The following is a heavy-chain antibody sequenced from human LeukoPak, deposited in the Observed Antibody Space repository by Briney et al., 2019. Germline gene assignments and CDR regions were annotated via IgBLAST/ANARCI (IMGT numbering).Heavy chain of an antibody. D-gene: IGHD5-24*01. CDR2: TYYRSKWYN. CDR1: GDSVSRNSAA. Sequence: PSQTLSLTCAISGDSVSRNSAAWNWIRQSPSRGLEWLGRTYYRSKWYNDYAVSVESRITINPDTSKNQFSLQLNSVTPEDTAVYYCARVDGDRDGYNFWFDPWGQGTLVTVSS. J-gene: IGHJ5*02. V-gene: IGHV6-1*01. CDR3: ARVDGDRDGYNFWFDP.